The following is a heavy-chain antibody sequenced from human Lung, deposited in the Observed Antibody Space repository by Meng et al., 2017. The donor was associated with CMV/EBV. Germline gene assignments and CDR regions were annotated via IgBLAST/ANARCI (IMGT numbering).Heavy chain of an antibody. J-gene: IGHJ4*02. D-gene: IGHD3-10*01. CDR3: AKDLLLFGGANAYFDS. V-gene: IGHV3-48*01. CDR2: ISSSSSTI. Sequence: GESXKISXAASGFTFSSYSMNWVRQAPGKGLEWVSYISSSSSTIYYADSVKGRFTISRDNSKNTVSLQMNSLRPEETAIYYCAKDLLLFGGANAYFDSWGQGXQVTVSS. CDR1: GFTFSSYS.